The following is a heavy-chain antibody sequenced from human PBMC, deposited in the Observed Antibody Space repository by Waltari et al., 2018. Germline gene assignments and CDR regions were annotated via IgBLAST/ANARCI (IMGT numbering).Heavy chain of an antibody. Sequence: QLQLVQSGAEVEKPGASVTVSCEAPGSNFTRYDVNWVRQATGQGLEWMGWINPHSGEVGYTQRFQGRVTMTRNTSINTVYMELSSLTADDTATYYCSDSSGPWGQGTLVTVSS. CDR1: GSNFTRYD. CDR2: INPHSGEV. CDR3: SDSSGP. V-gene: IGHV1-8*01. J-gene: IGHJ5*02. D-gene: IGHD3-22*01.